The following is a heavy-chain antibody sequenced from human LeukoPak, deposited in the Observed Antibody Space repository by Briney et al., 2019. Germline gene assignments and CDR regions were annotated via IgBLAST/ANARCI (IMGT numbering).Heavy chain of an antibody. J-gene: IGHJ4*02. CDR3: ARIHRYCSGGACYVLDN. D-gene: IGHD2-15*01. Sequence: PSETLSLTCVVSGGAFSGYYWGWIRQPPGRGLERIGYVYYSGSTNYNPSFKSRITISVDTSRNQFSLQLSSVTAADTAVYYCARIHRYCSGGACYVLDNWGQGTLVAVSS. CDR1: GGAFSGYY. V-gene: IGHV4-59*01. CDR2: VYYSGST.